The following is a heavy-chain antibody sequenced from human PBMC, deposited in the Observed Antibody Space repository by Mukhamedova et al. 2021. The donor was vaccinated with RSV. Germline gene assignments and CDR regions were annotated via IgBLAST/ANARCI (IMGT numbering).Heavy chain of an antibody. Sequence: VSAISGSGGSTYYADSVKVRFTISRDNSKNTLYLQMNSLRAEDTAVYYCSKVIREASSGLPPPHLGQGTLVTVSS. J-gene: IGHJ4*02. CDR3: SKVIREASSGLPPPH. V-gene: IGHV3-23*01. D-gene: IGHD6-19*01. CDR2: ISGSGGST.